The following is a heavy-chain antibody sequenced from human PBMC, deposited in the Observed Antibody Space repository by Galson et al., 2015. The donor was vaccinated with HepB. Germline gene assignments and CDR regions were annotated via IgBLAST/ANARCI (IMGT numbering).Heavy chain of an antibody. Sequence: SLRLSCAASGFTFSSYGMHWVRQAPGKGLEWVAVISYDGSNKYYADSVKGRFTISRDNSKNTLYLQMNSLRAEDTAVYYCAKGRTWVQLWPWDYFDYWGQGTLVTVSS. CDR1: GFTFSSYG. V-gene: IGHV3-30*18. D-gene: IGHD5-18*01. CDR3: AKGRTWVQLWPWDYFDY. J-gene: IGHJ4*02. CDR2: ISYDGSNK.